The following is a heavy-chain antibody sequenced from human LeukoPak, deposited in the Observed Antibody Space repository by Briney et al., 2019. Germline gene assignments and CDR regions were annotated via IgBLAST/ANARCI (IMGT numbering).Heavy chain of an antibody. CDR3: ARYTRGGFDY. V-gene: IGHV3-30-3*01. CDR1: GFTFSSYW. CDR2: ISYDGSNK. J-gene: IGHJ4*02. D-gene: IGHD1-1*01. Sequence: GGSLRLSCAASGFTFSSYWMSWVRQAPGKGLEWVAVISYDGSNKYYADSVKGRFTISRDNSKNTLYLRMNSLRAEDTAVYYCARYTRGGFDYWGQGTLVTVSS.